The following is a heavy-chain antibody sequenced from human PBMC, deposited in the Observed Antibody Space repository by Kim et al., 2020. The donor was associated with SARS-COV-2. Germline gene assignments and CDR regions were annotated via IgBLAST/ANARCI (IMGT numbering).Heavy chain of an antibody. J-gene: IGHJ6*02. Sequence: GGSLRLSCAASGFTFSAYAMHWVRQAPGKGLEWVAVISDEGKNEFYADSVKGRFTISRDNSRKTLYLQMKSLRVEDTAVYYCAKDLSGALLLCFGSHGMDVWGLGTTVTVSS. CDR1: GFTFSAYA. CDR3: AKDLSGALLLCFGSHGMDV. V-gene: IGHV3-30*18. CDR2: ISDEGKNE. D-gene: IGHD3-10*01.